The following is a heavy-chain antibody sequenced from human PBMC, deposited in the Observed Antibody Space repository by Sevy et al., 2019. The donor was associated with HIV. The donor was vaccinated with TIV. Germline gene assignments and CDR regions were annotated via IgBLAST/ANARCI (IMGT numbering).Heavy chain of an antibody. J-gene: IGHJ4*02. D-gene: IGHD4-17*01. CDR1: GFTFSSYW. V-gene: IGHV3-7*01. CDR3: ARDLPPSATTVAHFDY. Sequence: GGSLRLSCAASGFTFSSYWMSWVRQAPGKGLEWVANIKQDGSEKYYVDSVKGRFTISRDNAKNSLFLHMNSLRAEDTATYYCARDLPPSATTVAHFDYWGRGTLVTVSS. CDR2: IKQDGSEK.